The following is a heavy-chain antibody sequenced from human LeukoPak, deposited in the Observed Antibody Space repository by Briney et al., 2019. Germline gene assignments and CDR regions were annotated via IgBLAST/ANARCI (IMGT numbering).Heavy chain of an antibody. CDR2: ISGSGGST. V-gene: IGHV3-23*01. CDR1: GFTFSNYG. Sequence: GGSLRLSCAASGFTFSNYGMSWVRQAPGKGLEWVSAISGSGGSTYYADSVKGRFTISRDNSKNTLYLQMNSLRAEDTAVYYRARDSGSYMDYFDYWGQGTLVTVSS. CDR3: ARDSGSYMDYFDY. J-gene: IGHJ4*02. D-gene: IGHD1-26*01.